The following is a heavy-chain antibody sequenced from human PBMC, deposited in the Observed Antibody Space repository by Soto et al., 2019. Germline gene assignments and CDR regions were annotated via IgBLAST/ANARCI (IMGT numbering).Heavy chain of an antibody. CDR2: ISDGGST. V-gene: IGHV4-59*01. Sequence: SETLSLTCNVSGGSIYPYYWSWNRQSPGKGLDWIGNISDGGSTNYNPPRTSRLTTSVDTSKKQVSLRLTSVSAADTATYFCAGFFSSSICPENPSFGLEVWGQGPPVTASS. D-gene: IGHD2-2*01. CDR1: GGSIYPYY. CDR3: AGFFSSSICPENPSFGLEV. J-gene: IGHJ6*02.